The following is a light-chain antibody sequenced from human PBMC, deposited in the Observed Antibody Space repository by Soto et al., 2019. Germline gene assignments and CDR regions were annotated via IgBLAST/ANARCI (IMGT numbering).Light chain of an antibody. CDR1: SGHSSYA. V-gene: IGLV4-69*01. CDR3: QTWGTGIQV. J-gene: IGLJ3*02. CDR2: VSSDGSH. Sequence: QPVLTQSPSASASLGASVKLTCTLSSGHSSYAIAWHQQQPEKGPRYLMKVSSDGSHSKGDEIPDRFSGSSSGAERYLTISRLQSEDEADYYCQTWGTGIQVFGGGTKLTVL.